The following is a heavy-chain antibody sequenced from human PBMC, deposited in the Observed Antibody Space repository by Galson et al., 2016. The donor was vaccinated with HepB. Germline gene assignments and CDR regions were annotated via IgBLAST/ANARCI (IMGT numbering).Heavy chain of an antibody. J-gene: IGHJ6*02. CDR3: ATDQLDCSGGSCYPGEIYYFYGMDV. CDR2: IDYSGDT. Sequence: SETLSLTCTVSGGSISSSRFYWGWIRQPPGKGLEWIGSIDYSGDTYYNPSLKSRVTISIVTSKNQFSLKLKSVTAADTAVYYCATDQLDCSGGSCYPGEIYYFYGMDVWGQGTTVTVSS. D-gene: IGHD2-15*01. CDR1: GGSISSSRFY. V-gene: IGHV4-39*07.